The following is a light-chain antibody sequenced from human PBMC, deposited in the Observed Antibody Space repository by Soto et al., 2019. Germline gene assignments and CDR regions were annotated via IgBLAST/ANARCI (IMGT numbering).Light chain of an antibody. CDR1: SGHSSYA. Sequence: QLVLTQSPSASASLGASVKLTCTLSSGHSSYAIAWHQQQPEKGPRYLMKLNSDGSHSKGDGIPDRFSGSSSGAERYLTIPSLQSEDEADYYCQTWGTAVVFGGGTQLTVL. CDR2: LNSDGSH. V-gene: IGLV4-69*01. CDR3: QTWGTAVV. J-gene: IGLJ2*01.